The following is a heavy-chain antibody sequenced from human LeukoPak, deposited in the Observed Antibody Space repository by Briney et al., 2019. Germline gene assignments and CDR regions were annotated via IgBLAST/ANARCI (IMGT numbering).Heavy chain of an antibody. CDR3: ARNRRNYYAEEVYFDY. Sequence: GGSLRLSCAASGFTFSSYSMTRVRQAPGKGLEWVASINQDGTEKFSVDSVKGRFTISRDNARNSMYFEMNSLRAEDTAFYYCARNRRNYYAEEVYFDYWGQGALVTVSS. D-gene: IGHD3-10*01. J-gene: IGHJ4*02. CDR1: GFTFSSYS. V-gene: IGHV3-7*03. CDR2: INQDGTEK.